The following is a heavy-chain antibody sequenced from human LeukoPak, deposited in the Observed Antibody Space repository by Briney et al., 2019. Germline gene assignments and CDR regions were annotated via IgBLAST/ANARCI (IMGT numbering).Heavy chain of an antibody. CDR3: ARDVGYCSSTSCYAGRFDP. V-gene: IGHV4-4*07. CDR1: GGSISSYY. D-gene: IGHD2-2*01. CDR2: IYTSGST. J-gene: IGHJ5*02. Sequence: SETLSLTCTVSGGSISSYYWSWIRQPAGKGLEWIGRIYTSGSTNYNPSLKSRVTMSVDTSKNQFSLKLSSVTAADTAVYYCARDVGYCSSTSCYAGRFDPWGQGTLVTVSS.